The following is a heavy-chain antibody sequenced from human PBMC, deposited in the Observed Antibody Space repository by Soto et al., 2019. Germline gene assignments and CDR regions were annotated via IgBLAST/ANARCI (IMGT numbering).Heavy chain of an antibody. D-gene: IGHD4-17*01. V-gene: IGHV5-10-1*01. J-gene: IGHJ6*02. CDR2: IDPSDSYT. CDR3: ARHSPSYGWYYYYYGMDV. Sequence: GESLKISCKGSGYSFTSYWISWVRQMPGKGLEWMGRIDPSDSYTNYSPSFQGHVTISADKSISTAYLQWSSLKASDTAMYYCARHSPSYGWYYYYYGMDVWGQGTMVTVSS. CDR1: GYSFTSYW.